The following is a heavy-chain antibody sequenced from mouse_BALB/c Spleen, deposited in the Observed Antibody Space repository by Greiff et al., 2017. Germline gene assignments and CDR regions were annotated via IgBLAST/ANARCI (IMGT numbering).Heavy chain of an antibody. CDR2: ISNLAYSI. CDR1: GFTFSDYG. D-gene: IGHD2-3*01. CDR3: ARVYDGYYHYFDY. V-gene: IGHV5-15*02. J-gene: IGHJ2*01. Sequence: EVMLVESGGGLVQPGGSRKLSCAASGFTFSDYGMAWVRQAPGKGPEWVAFISNLAYSIYYADTVTGRFTISRENAKNTLYLEMSSLRSEDTAMYYCARVYDGYYHYFDYWGQGTTLTVSS.